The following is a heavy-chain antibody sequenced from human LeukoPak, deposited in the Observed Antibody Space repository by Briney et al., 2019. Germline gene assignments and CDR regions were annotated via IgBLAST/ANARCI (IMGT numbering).Heavy chain of an antibody. V-gene: IGHV3-30-3*02. J-gene: IGHJ4*02. Sequence: GGSLRLSCAASGFTFSSYAMHWVRQAPGKGLEWVAVISYDGSNKYYADSVKGRFTISRDNSKNTLYLQMNSLRAEDTAVYYCASLGGDLDYWGQGTLVTVSS. D-gene: IGHD2-21*02. CDR1: GFTFSSYA. CDR2: ISYDGSNK. CDR3: ASLGGDLDY.